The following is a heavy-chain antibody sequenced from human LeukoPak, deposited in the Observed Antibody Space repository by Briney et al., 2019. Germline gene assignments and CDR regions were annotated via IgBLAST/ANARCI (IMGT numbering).Heavy chain of an antibody. V-gene: IGHV4-39*01. CDR1: AGSLSSSSYY. D-gene: IGHD1-26*01. J-gene: IGHJ4*02. Sequence: SETLSLTCTVSAGSLSSSSYYWGWIRHPPGKGLKWIGSIYYNGNTYYNPSLKSRVSISVDTSKNQFSLKLSSVTAADTAVYYCARRAGATYGYFDYWGQGTLVTVSS. CDR2: IYYNGNT. CDR3: ARRAGATYGYFDY.